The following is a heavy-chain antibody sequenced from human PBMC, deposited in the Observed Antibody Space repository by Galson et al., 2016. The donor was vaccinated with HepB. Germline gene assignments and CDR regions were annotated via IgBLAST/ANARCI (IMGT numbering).Heavy chain of an antibody. J-gene: IGHJ4*02. CDR2: TYFRYIGYN. CDR1: GYRVSSYTSA. D-gene: IGHD6-19*01. Sequence: CAISGYRVSSYTSAWHWIRQSPSRRREWLGRTYFRYIGYNEYEVSVKGRITISPDTSKNQFSLQLKSVTPEDTAVYYCARDARGWPFDYWGQGTLVTVSS. V-gene: IGHV6-1*01. CDR3: ARDARGWPFDY.